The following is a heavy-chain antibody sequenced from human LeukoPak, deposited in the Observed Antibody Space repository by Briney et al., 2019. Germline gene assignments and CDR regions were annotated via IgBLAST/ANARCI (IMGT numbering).Heavy chain of an antibody. CDR3: AKPGYSYGSDAFDI. Sequence: GGSLRLSCATSGFTLTDHHMDWVRQAPGKGLEWLGRSRNLQSGHSTQYAASVEGRFSISRDYSDNSLYLQMNSLRAEDTAVYYCAKPGYSYGSDAFDIWGQGTMVTVSS. J-gene: IGHJ3*02. D-gene: IGHD5-18*01. CDR1: GFTLTDHH. V-gene: IGHV3-72*01. CDR2: SRNLQSGHST.